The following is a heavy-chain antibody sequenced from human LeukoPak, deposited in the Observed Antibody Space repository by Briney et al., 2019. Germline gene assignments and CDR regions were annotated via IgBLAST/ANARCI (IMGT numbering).Heavy chain of an antibody. CDR1: GGSISSGGYY. D-gene: IGHD3-22*01. CDR2: IYYSGST. CDR3: ARYYYDSSGYYYFDY. Sequence: SQTLSLTCTVSGGSISSGGYYWSWIRQHPGKGLKWIGYIYYSGSTYYNPSLKSRVTISVDTSKNQLSLKLSSVTAADTAVYYCARYYYDSSGYYYFDYWGQGTLVTVSS. J-gene: IGHJ4*02. V-gene: IGHV4-31*03.